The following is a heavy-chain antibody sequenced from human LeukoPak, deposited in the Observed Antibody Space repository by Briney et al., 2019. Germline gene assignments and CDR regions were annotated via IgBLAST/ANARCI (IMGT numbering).Heavy chain of an antibody. D-gene: IGHD1-26*01. CDR3: ARASGSYWWFDS. CDR1: GYTFTGYY. V-gene: IGHV1-2*02. Sequence: GASVKVSCKASGYTFTGYYIHWVRQAPGQGLEWVGWINPNSGGTNYAQKFQGRVTMTRDTSISTAYMELTRLRSDDTAVYYCARASGSYWWFDSWGQGTLVTVSS. J-gene: IGHJ5*01. CDR2: INPNSGGT.